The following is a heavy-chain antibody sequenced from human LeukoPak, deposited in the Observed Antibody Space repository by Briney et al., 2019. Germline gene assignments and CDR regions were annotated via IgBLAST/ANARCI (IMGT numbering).Heavy chain of an antibody. CDR1: GGTFSSYA. D-gene: IGHD3-22*01. Sequence: ASVKVSCKASGGTFSSYAISWVRQAPGQGLEWMGRIIPILGIANYAQKFQGRVTITADKSTSTAYMELSSLRSEDTAVYYCVCYYYDSSGYVDCWGQGTLVTVSS. CDR3: VCYYYDSSGYVDC. V-gene: IGHV1-69*04. J-gene: IGHJ4*02. CDR2: IIPILGIA.